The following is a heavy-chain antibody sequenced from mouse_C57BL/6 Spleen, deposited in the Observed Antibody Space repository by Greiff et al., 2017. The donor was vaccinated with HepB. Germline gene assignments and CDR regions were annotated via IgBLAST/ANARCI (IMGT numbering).Heavy chain of an antibody. V-gene: IGHV1-15*01. CDR2: IDPETGGT. D-gene: IGHD3-3*01. J-gene: IGHJ3*01. CDR3: TRSGLSWGGSWFAY. Sequence: QVQLQQSGAELVRPGASVTLSCKASGYTFTDYEMHWVKQTPVHGLEWIGAIDPETGGTAYNQKFKGKAILTADKSSSTAYMELRSLTSEDSAVYYCTRSGLSWGGSWFAYWGQGTLVTVSA. CDR1: GYTFTDYE.